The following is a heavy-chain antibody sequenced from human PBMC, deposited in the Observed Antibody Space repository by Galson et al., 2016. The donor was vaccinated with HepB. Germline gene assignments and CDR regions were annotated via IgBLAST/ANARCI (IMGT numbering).Heavy chain of an antibody. CDR2: IRSKTYGGTT. V-gene: IGHV3-49*03. CDR3: ARGTPDYTPYYFDY. Sequence: SLRLSCATSGFTFGDYAMSWFRQAPGKGLEWVGFIRSKTYGGTTEYAASVKARFTISRDDSKSFAYLQMSSLNTGDTAVYYCARGTPDYTPYYFDYWGQGTLLTVSS. D-gene: IGHD4-11*01. J-gene: IGHJ4*02. CDR1: GFTFGDYA.